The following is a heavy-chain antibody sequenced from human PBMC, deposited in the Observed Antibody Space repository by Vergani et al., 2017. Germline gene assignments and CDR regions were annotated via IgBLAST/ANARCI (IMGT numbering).Heavy chain of an antibody. V-gene: IGHV1-3*01. J-gene: IGHJ3*02. CDR2: INAGNGNT. D-gene: IGHD2-15*01. Sequence: QVQLVQSGAEVKKPGASVKVSCKASGYTFTSYAMHWVRQAPGQRREWMGWINAGNGNTKYSQKFQGRVTITRDTSASTAYMELSSLRSEDTAVYYCARACSGGSCLDAFDIWGQGTMVTVSS. CDR1: GYTFTSYA. CDR3: ARACSGGSCLDAFDI.